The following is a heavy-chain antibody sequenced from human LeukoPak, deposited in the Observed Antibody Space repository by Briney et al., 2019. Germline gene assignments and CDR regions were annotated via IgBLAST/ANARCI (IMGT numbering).Heavy chain of an antibody. V-gene: IGHV1-69*04. Sequence: SVKVSCKASGGTLSSYAISWVRQAPGQGLEWMGRIIPILGIANYAQKFQGRVTITADKSTSTAYMELSSLRSEDTAVYYCARDLVCSGGSCYGSGDWGQGTLVTVSS. D-gene: IGHD2-15*01. CDR1: GGTLSSYA. CDR3: ARDLVCSGGSCYGSGD. CDR2: IIPILGIA. J-gene: IGHJ4*02.